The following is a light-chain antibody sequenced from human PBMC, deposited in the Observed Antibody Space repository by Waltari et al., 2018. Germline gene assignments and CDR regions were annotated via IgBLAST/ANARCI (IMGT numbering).Light chain of an antibody. CDR3: QSADSSGKV. CDR2: KDT. CDR1: ALTKQY. J-gene: IGLJ2*01. V-gene: IGLV3-25*03. Sequence: SYELTQPPSVSVSPGQTARITCSGDALTKQYACWYQQKPGQAPVVVIYKDTERPSGIPERFSGSSSGTTVTLTISGVQAEDEADYYCQSADSSGKVFGGGTKLTVL.